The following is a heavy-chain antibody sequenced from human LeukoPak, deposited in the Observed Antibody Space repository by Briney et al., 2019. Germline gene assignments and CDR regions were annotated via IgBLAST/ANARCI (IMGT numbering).Heavy chain of an antibody. CDR3: ASWGATIDS. V-gene: IGHV3-7*01. Sequence: GGSLRLSCAASGFTFSSYAMSWVRQAPGKGLEWVANIKQDGSEKYYVDSVKGRFTISRDNAKNSLYLQMNSLRAEDTAVYYCASWGATIDSWGQGILVTVSS. CDR2: IKQDGSEK. J-gene: IGHJ5*01. D-gene: IGHD1-26*01. CDR1: GFTFSSYA.